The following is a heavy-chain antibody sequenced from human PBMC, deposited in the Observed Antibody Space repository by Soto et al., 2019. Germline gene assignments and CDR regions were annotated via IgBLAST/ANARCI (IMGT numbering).Heavy chain of an antibody. CDR1: GGSISSSDYY. CDR3: ARNGAAITMVRGVVAYYYYLGMDV. D-gene: IGHD3-10*01. CDR2: IYYSGST. J-gene: IGHJ6*02. V-gene: IGHV4-30-4*01. Sequence: TLCLTCTLSGGSISSSDYYWSSIRQPPGNVLEWLGDIYYSGSTYYNPSLKSRVTISVDTSKNQFSLKLSSVTAADTAVYYCARNGAAITMVRGVVAYYYYLGMDVWGQGTTVTVSS.